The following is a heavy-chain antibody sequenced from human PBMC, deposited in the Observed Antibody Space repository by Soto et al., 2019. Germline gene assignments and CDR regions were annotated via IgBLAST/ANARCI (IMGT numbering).Heavy chain of an antibody. CDR1: GYSFTNND. D-gene: IGHD6-13*01. J-gene: IGHJ1*01. Sequence: ASVKVSCKASGYSFTNNDVSWVRQATVQGLEWMGWISTYNANTYYAQKFQGRVTMTTDTSTSTAYMELRSLRSDDTAVFYCARERDGSSWSSAESLQYWGQGTLVKVSS. CDR2: ISTYNANT. CDR3: ARERDGSSWSSAESLQY. V-gene: IGHV1-18*01.